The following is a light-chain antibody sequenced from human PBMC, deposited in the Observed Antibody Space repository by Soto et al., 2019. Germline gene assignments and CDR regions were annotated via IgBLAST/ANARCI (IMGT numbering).Light chain of an antibody. Sequence: QLVLTQSSSASASLGSSVKLTCTLSSGHSSYIIAWHQQQPGKAPRYLMKLESSGSYNKGSGVPDRFSGSSSGADRYLTISNLQFEDEADYYCETWDSNTRMFGGGTKLTVL. CDR1: SGHSSYI. CDR2: LESSGSY. V-gene: IGLV4-60*02. J-gene: IGLJ3*02. CDR3: ETWDSNTRM.